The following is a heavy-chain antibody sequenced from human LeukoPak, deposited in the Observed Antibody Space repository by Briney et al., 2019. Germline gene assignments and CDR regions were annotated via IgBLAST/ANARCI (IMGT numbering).Heavy chain of an antibody. CDR2: IYYSGST. D-gene: IGHD6-19*01. CDR3: ARVGPPYSSGWYGEFDY. CDR1: GFTFSDYY. V-gene: IGHV4-38-2*01. J-gene: IGHJ4*02. Sequence: LRLSCAASGFTFSDYYMSWIRQPPGKGLEWIGSIYYSGSTYYNPSLKSRVTISVDTSKNQFSLKLSSVTAADTAVYYCARVGPPYSSGWYGEFDYWGQGTLVTVSS.